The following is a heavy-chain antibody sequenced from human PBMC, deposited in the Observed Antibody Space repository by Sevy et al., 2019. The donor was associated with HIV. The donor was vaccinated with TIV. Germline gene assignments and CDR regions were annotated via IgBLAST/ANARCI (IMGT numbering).Heavy chain of an antibody. CDR2: ISSESGYI. Sequence: GGSLRLSCAASGLTFSNDNMNWVRQAPGKGLEWVSFISSESGYIYYADSVKGRFSISRDNAKNSLYLQMNSLRAEDTAVYYCARDGKVPVPGLDYFDYWGHGTLVTVSS. D-gene: IGHD6-19*01. V-gene: IGHV3-21*01. J-gene: IGHJ4*01. CDR3: ARDGKVPVPGLDYFDY. CDR1: GLTFSNDN.